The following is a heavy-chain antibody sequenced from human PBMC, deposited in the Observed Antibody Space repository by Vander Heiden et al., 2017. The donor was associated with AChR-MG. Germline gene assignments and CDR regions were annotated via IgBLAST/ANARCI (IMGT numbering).Heavy chain of an antibody. V-gene: IGHV1-2*02. CDR3: ARDKSPILGGGDPGGYFDL. CDR1: GYTFTGYY. Sequence: QMQLVQSGAEVKKPGASVKVSCKASGYTFTGYYMTCVRQAPGQGLEWMGWINPNSGGTNYAQKFQGRVTMTRDTSISTAYMELSRLRSDDTAVYYCARDKSPILGGGDPGGYFDLWGRGTLVTVSS. CDR2: INPNSGGT. D-gene: IGHD2-21*02. J-gene: IGHJ2*01.